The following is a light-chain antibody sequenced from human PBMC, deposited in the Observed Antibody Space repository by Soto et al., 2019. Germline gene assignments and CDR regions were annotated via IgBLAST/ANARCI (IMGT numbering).Light chain of an antibody. Sequence: MMMTQSPATLSVSPGERVTLSCGTSHSVNSHVAWYQQKPGQAPRLLLYGASTRATGITVRFSGSGFGTEFTLTISSLQSEDFAVYYCQQYKNWPLFGQGTKVDIK. CDR2: GAS. CDR1: HSVNSH. CDR3: QQYKNWPL. V-gene: IGKV3-15*01. J-gene: IGKJ1*01.